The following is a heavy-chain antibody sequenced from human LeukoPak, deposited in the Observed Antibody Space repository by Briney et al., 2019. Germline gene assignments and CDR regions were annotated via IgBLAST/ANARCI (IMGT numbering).Heavy chain of an antibody. CDR3: ARDPEPSSGWFYYYHMDV. V-gene: IGHV3-20*04. CDR1: GFTFDDYG. J-gene: IGHJ6*03. CDR2: INWNGGST. D-gene: IGHD6-19*01. Sequence: GGSLRLSCAASGFTFDDYGMSWVRQAPGKRLEWVSGINWNGGSTGYADSVKGRFTISRDNAKNSLYLQMNSLRAEDTALYYCARDPEPSSGWFYYYHMDVWGKGTTVTLSS.